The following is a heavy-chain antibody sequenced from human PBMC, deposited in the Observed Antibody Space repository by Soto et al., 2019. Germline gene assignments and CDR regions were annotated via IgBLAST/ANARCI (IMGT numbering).Heavy chain of an antibody. Sequence: EVQLLEYGGGLVQPGGSLRLSCVASGLIFTSYAMTWVRQAPGKGLEWVSSINGHGYSTYYTDSVKCRFTISRDNSKDTLYLQMTSLSAEDTPVYYWTNDMGYPRRHGVAVWGQGTTVTVSS. D-gene: IGHD6-6*01. V-gene: IGHV3-23*01. CDR3: TNDMGYPRRHGVAV. CDR2: INGHGYST. CDR1: GLIFTSYA. J-gene: IGHJ6*02.